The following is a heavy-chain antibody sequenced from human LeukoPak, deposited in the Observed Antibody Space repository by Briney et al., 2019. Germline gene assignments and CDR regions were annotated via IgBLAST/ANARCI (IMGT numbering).Heavy chain of an antibody. J-gene: IGHJ3*02. CDR1: GGSISSYY. V-gene: IGHV4-4*07. CDR3: ARVSEGYCSSTSCYRNAFDI. CDR2: IYTSGST. D-gene: IGHD2-2*02. Sequence: SETLSLTCTVSGGSISSYYWSWIRQSAGKGLEWIGRIYTSGSTNYNPSLKSRVTMSVDTSENQFSLKLSSVTAADTAVYYCARVSEGYCSSTSCYRNAFDIWGQGTMVTVSS.